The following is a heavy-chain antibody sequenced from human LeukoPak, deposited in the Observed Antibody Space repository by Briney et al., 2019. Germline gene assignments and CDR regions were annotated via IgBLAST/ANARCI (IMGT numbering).Heavy chain of an antibody. D-gene: IGHD3-3*01. CDR2: IIPIFGTA. CDR3: ASHFGGVTHLDY. CDR1: GGTFSSYA. J-gene: IGHJ4*02. V-gene: IGHV1-69*01. Sequence: GASVKVSCKASGGTFSSYAISWVRQAPGQGLEWMGGIIPIFGTANYAQKFQGRVTITADESTSTAYMELSSLRAEDTAVYYCASHFGGVTHLDYWGQGTLVTVSS.